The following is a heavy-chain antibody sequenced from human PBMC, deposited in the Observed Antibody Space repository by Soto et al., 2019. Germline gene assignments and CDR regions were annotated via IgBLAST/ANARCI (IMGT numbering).Heavy chain of an antibody. CDR1: GFTFSSYA. CDR3: AKDIVVVPAAPVFDY. CDR2: ISGSGGST. D-gene: IGHD2-2*01. Sequence: GGSPRLSCAASGFTFSSYAMSWVRQAPGKGLEWVSAISGSGGSTYYADSVKGRFTISRDNSKNTLYLRMNSLRAEDTAVYYCAKDIVVVPAAPVFDYWGQGTLVTVSS. V-gene: IGHV3-23*01. J-gene: IGHJ4*02.